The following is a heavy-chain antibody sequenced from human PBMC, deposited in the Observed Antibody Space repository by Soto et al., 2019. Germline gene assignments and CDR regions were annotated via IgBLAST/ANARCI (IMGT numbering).Heavy chain of an antibody. V-gene: IGHV3-30*18. D-gene: IGHD1-26*01. J-gene: IGHJ4*02. CDR2: ISNDGSNK. CDR1: GFSFSTYA. CDR3: AKDISTYSGSYPYYFDY. Sequence: GGSLRLSCAASGFSFSTYAMHWVRQAPGKGLEWVAVISNDGSNKYYPDFVKGRFTISRDNSYNTLYLQMNSLRAEDTALYYCAKDISTYSGSYPYYFDYWGQGTVVTVSS.